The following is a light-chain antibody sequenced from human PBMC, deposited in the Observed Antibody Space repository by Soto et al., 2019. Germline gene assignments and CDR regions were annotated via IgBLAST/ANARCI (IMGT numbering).Light chain of an antibody. Sequence: EIVLTQSPGTLSLSPGERATLSCRASQSVSSSYLAWYQQKPGQAPRLLIYGASSRATGIPDRFSGSGSGPDFTLTISILEPEDFAVYYCQQYGSSPPYTFGQGTKLEIK. CDR1: QSVSSSY. V-gene: IGKV3-20*01. CDR3: QQYGSSPPYT. CDR2: GAS. J-gene: IGKJ2*01.